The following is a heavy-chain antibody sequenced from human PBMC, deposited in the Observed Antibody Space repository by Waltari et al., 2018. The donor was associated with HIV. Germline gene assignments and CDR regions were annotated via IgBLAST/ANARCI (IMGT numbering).Heavy chain of an antibody. J-gene: IGHJ6*02. CDR2: ISSNGGST. Sequence: EVQLVESGGGLVQPGGSLRLSCAASGFTFSSYAMHWVRQAPGKGLEYVSAISSNGGSTYYANSVKGRFTISRDNSKNTLYLQMGSLRAEDMAVYYCARPQAPGWYYYDSSGYYPGAYGMDVWGQGTTVTVSS. V-gene: IGHV3-64*01. D-gene: IGHD3-22*01. CDR3: ARPQAPGWYYYDSSGYYPGAYGMDV. CDR1: GFTFSSYA.